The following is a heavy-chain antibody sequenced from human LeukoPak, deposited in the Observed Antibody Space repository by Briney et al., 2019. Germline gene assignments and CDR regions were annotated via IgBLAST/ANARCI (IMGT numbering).Heavy chain of an antibody. D-gene: IGHD2-21*02. CDR2: IYPGDSDT. CDR1: GYSFTSYW. Sequence: GESLKISCKGSGYSFTSYWIGWVRQMPGKGLEWMGIIYPGDSDTRYSPSFQGQVTISADKSISTAYLQWSSLKASDTAMYYCARRAYCGGDCSNWFDPWGQGTLVTVSS. J-gene: IGHJ5*02. CDR3: ARRAYCGGDCSNWFDP. V-gene: IGHV5-51*01.